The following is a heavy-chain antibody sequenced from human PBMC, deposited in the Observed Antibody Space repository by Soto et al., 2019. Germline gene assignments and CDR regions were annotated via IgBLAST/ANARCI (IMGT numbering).Heavy chain of an antibody. CDR1: GFNFKSYM. V-gene: IGHV3-21*06. J-gene: IGHJ6*02. Sequence: PGGSLRLSCATSGFNFKSYMMHWVRQAPGKGLEWVSSISSTRTYIHYADSVKGRFTISRDNAKNALYLEMNSLRDDDTAIYYCARDQYSSSSWYYGMDVWGQGTTVTVSS. CDR2: ISSTRTYI. D-gene: IGHD6-6*01. CDR3: ARDQYSSSSWYYGMDV.